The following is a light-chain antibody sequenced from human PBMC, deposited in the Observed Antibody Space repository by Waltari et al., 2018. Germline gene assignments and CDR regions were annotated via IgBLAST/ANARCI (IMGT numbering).Light chain of an antibody. CDR3: CSYAASGPVV. J-gene: IGLJ2*01. Sequence: QSVLPQPSSMSASPGQSIPISCTGTSSDFRTHNCVSWYQQHPGRAPKLIIFDVNVRPSWVSNRFSGSKSGNTAFLTISGLQAEDEAHYYCCSYAASGPVVFGGGTKLTVL. V-gene: IGLV2-14*01. CDR1: SSDFRTHNC. CDR2: DVN.